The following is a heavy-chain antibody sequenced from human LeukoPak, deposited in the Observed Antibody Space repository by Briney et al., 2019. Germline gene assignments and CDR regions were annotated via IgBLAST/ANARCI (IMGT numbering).Heavy chain of an antibody. D-gene: IGHD3-3*01. CDR1: GFPFSSYS. CDR3: ARDGADFWSGYPYYFDY. Sequence: PGGSLSLSCAASGFPFSSYSMNWLRQAPGKGLEWVSSISSSSSYIYYADSVKGRFTISRDNAKNSLYLQMNSLRAEDTAVYYCARDGADFWSGYPYYFDYWGQGTLVTVSS. J-gene: IGHJ4*02. V-gene: IGHV3-21*01. CDR2: ISSSSSYI.